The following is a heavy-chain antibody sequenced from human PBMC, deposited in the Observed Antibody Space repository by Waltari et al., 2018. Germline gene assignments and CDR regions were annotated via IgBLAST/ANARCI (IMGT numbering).Heavy chain of an antibody. J-gene: IGHJ4*02. V-gene: IGHV3-21*01. CDR1: GFTFSSYS. CDR3: APCRDGYNPAYYFDY. Sequence: EVQLVESGGGLVKPGGSLRLSCAASGFTFSSYSMNWVRQAPGKGLEWVSSSSSSSSYIYYADSVKGRFTISRDNAKNSLYLQMNSLRAEDTAVYYCAPCRDGYNPAYYFDYWGQGTLVTVSS. CDR2: SSSSSSYI. D-gene: IGHD5-12*01.